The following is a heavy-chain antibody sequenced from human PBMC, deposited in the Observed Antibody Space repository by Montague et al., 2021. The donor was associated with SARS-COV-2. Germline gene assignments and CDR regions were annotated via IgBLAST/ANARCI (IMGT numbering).Heavy chain of an antibody. CDR3: ARMALASSSSDFDY. V-gene: IGHV4-4*02. Sequence: SETLSLTCAVSGGSISSSNWRSWFLHRPGKELEWIGEIYDSGSTXYNPSLNGRGTISADKTKNQFSLKLSSVTAADSAVYYCARMALASSSSDFDYWGQGTLVTVSS. D-gene: IGHD6-6*01. J-gene: IGHJ4*02. CDR2: IYDSGST. CDR1: GGSISSSNW.